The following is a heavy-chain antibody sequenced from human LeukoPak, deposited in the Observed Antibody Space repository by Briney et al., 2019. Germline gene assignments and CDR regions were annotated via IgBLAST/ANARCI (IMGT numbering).Heavy chain of an antibody. V-gene: IGHV4-61*02. CDR1: GGSISSGSHY. CDR2: IYTSGST. D-gene: IGHD5-24*01. Sequence: SETLSLTCTVSGGSISSGSHYWSWIRQPAGKGLEWIGRIYTSGSTNYNPSLKSRVTISVDRSENQFPLKLSSVTAADTAVYYCARGVATINFDYWGQGTLVTVSS. J-gene: IGHJ4*02. CDR3: ARGVATINFDY.